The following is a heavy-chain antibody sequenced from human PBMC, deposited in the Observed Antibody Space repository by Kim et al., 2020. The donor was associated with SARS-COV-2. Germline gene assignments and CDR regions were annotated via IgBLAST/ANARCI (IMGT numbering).Heavy chain of an antibody. CDR2: ISYDGSNK. CDR3: ARDRYCSSTSCYDGPGYYYGMDV. Sequence: GGSLRLSCAASGFTFSTYTMHWVRHAPGKGLEWVAVISYDGSNKYYADSVKGRFTISRDNSKNTLYLEMNSLRAEDTAVYYCARDRYCSSTSCYDGPGYYYGMDVWGQGTTVTVSS. V-gene: IGHV3-30-3*01. J-gene: IGHJ6*02. D-gene: IGHD2-2*01. CDR1: GFTFSTYT.